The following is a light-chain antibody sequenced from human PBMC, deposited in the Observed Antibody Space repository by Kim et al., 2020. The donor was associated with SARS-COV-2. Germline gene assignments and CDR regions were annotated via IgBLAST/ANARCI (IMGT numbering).Light chain of an antibody. CDR2: AAS. CDR1: QSISSY. CDR3: QQSYSIPLT. V-gene: IGKV1-39*01. Sequence: SSVGDRVTITCRASQSISSYLNWYQQKPGKAPKLLIYAASSLQSGVPSRFSGSGSGTDFTLTISSLQPEDFATYYCQQSYSIPLTFGGGTKVDIK. J-gene: IGKJ4*01.